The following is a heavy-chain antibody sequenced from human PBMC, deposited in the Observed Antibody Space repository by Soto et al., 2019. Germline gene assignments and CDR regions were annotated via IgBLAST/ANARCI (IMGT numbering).Heavy chain of an antibody. Sequence: GGSLRLSCAASGFTFSSYAMSWVRQAPGKGLEWVSAISGSGGSTYYADSVKGRFTISRDNSKNTLYLQMNSLRAEDTAVYYCARGRGIPLWFGELSAFDYWGQGTLVTVSS. J-gene: IGHJ4*02. V-gene: IGHV3-23*01. D-gene: IGHD3-10*01. CDR2: ISGSGGST. CDR1: GFTFSSYA. CDR3: ARGRGIPLWFGELSAFDY.